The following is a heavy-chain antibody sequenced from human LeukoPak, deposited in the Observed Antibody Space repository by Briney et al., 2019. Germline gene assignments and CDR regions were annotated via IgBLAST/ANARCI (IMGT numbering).Heavy chain of an antibody. V-gene: IGHV4-4*07. Sequence: PSDTLSLTCTVPGGSISSYYWSWLRQPAGKGLEWIGRIYTSGSTNYNPSLKSRVTMSVDTSKNQFSLKLSSVTAADTAVYYCAGEMATMKWEPYYFDYWGQGTLVTVSS. J-gene: IGHJ4*02. CDR1: GGSISSYY. D-gene: IGHD5-24*01. CDR3: AGEMATMKWEPYYFDY. CDR2: IYTSGST.